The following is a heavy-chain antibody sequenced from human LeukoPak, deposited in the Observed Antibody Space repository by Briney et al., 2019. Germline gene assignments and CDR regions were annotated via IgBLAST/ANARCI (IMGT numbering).Heavy chain of an antibody. V-gene: IGHV3-48*04. CDR3: ARDHRYAFDN. Sequence: AGGSLRPSCAASGFTFSDYSMNWVRQAPGKGLEWISYVGISSGNTKYADSVKGRFTISGDSAKNSVFLQMNSLRVEDTAVYYCARDHRYAFDNWGQGTLVTVSS. CDR1: GFTFSDYS. D-gene: IGHD5-12*01. J-gene: IGHJ4*02. CDR2: VGISSGNT.